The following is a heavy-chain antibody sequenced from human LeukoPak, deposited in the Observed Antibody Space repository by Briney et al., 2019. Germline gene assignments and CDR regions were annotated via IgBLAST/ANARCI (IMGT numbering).Heavy chain of an antibody. V-gene: IGHV4-59*08. CDR2: IYYSGST. J-gene: IGHJ4*02. D-gene: IGHD5-18*01. Sequence: SETLSLTCTVSGVPISSYYWSWIRQPPGKGREWIGYIYYSGSTDYNPSLKSRVTISVDTSKNQFSLKLSSVTAADTAVYYCARLRGRAMVIDYWGQGTLVTVSS. CDR3: ARLRGRAMVIDY. CDR1: GVPISSYY.